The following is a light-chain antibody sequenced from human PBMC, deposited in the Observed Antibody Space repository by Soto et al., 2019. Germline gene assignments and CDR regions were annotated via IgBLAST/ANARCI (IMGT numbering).Light chain of an antibody. CDR2: TAS. V-gene: IGKV1-39*01. CDR3: QQSYSRPRT. J-gene: IGKJ1*01. CDR1: QSISTY. Sequence: DIPMTQSPSSLPASVGDRVTLTCRASQSISTYLNWYQQKPGKAPDLLIYTASSLESGVPSRFSGSGSGTDFTLTISSLQPEDFATYFCQQSYSRPRTFGQGTKVEIK.